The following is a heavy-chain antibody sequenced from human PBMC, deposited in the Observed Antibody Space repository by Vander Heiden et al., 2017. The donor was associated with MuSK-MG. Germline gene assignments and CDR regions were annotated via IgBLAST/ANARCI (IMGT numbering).Heavy chain of an antibody. Sequence: QVQLVESGGGGVQPGRSLRLSCAASGFTFSSYAMHWVRQAPGKGLEWVAVISYDGSNKYYADSVKGRFTISRDNSKNTLYLQMNSLRAEDTAVYYCARALRSGSGYYSSDYWGQGTLVTVSS. J-gene: IGHJ4*02. D-gene: IGHD3-22*01. V-gene: IGHV3-30*04. CDR3: ARALRSGSGYYSSDY. CDR1: GFTFSSYA. CDR2: ISYDGSNK.